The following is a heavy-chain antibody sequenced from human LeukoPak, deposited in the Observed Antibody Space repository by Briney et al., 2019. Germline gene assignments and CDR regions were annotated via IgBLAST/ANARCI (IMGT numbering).Heavy chain of an antibody. Sequence: PSETLSLTCGVSGDSISSDGHSWSWIRQPPGKGLEWVGYIYHSGAAYHNPSLKSRLALSVDTSNNQFSLRLRSVTAADTAVYYCVRGVGGEYFYFDRWDQGALVTVSA. D-gene: IGHD1-26*01. CDR3: VRGVGGEYFYFDR. V-gene: IGHV4-30-4*07. CDR1: GDSISSDGHS. CDR2: IYHSGAA. J-gene: IGHJ4*02.